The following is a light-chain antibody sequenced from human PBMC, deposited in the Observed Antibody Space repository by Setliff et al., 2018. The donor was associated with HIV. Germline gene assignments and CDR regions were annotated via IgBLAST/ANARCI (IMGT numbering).Light chain of an antibody. CDR2: DVS. Sequence: QSALTQPRSVSGSPGQSVTISCTGTSSDVGGYNYVSWYQQHPGKAPKLMIYDVSKRPSGVSNRFSGSKSGNTASLTISGLQAEDEADYYCCSYTSSSTLVFGGGTKVTV. CDR1: SSDVGGYNY. V-gene: IGLV2-11*01. J-gene: IGLJ2*01. CDR3: CSYTSSSTLV.